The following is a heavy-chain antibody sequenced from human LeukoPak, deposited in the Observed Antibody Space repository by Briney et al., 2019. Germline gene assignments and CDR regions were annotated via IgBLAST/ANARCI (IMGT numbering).Heavy chain of an antibody. CDR3: ARARKGYGSLDV. Sequence: ASVKVSCKASGYTFTGYYMHWVRQAPGQGLEWMGWINPNSGGTSYAQKFQGRVTMTRDTSISTAYMELSRLRSDDTAVYYCARARKGYGSLDVWGQGTTVTVSS. CDR2: INPNSGGT. J-gene: IGHJ6*02. CDR1: GYTFTGYY. V-gene: IGHV1-2*02. D-gene: IGHD5-12*01.